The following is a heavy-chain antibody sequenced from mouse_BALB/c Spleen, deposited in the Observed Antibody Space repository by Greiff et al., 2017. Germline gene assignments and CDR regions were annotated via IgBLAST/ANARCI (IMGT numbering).Heavy chain of an antibody. CDR2: INPSNGGT. Sequence: QVQLKQSGAELVKPGASVKLSCKASGYTFTSYYMYWVKQRPGQGLEWIGEINPSNGGTNFNEKFKSKATLTVDKSSSTAYMQLSSLTSEDSAVYYCTRWGEFAYWGQGTLVTVSA. CDR1: GYTFTSYY. CDR3: TRWGEFAY. V-gene: IGHV1S81*02. J-gene: IGHJ3*01.